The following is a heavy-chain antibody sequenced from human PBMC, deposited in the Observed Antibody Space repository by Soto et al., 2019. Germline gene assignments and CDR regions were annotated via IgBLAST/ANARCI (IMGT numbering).Heavy chain of an antibody. D-gene: IGHD3-16*01. CDR3: AHIPNYYQYDWFDP. CDR1: GFSLTTRGVG. V-gene: IGHV2-5*02. Sequence: QITLKESGPTLVKPTQTLTLTCTFSGFSLTTRGVGVGWIRQPPGKALECLALIYWDDDKRYSPSLQSRLSTXKXTXXNQVVLTMTNVDPVDTATHYCAHIPNYYQYDWFDPWGQGTLVSVSS. J-gene: IGHJ5*02. CDR2: IYWDDDK.